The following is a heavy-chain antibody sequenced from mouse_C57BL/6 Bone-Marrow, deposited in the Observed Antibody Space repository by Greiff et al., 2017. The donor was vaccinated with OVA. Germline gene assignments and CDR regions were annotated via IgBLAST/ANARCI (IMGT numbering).Heavy chain of an antibody. Sequence: DVQLQESEGGLVQPGSSMKLSCTASGFTFSDYYMAWVRQVPEKGLEWVANINYDGSSTYYLDSLKSRFIISRDNAKNILYLQMSSLKSEDTATYYCARDYAMDYWGQGTSVTVSS. CDR1: GFTFSDYY. V-gene: IGHV5-16*01. J-gene: IGHJ4*01. CDR3: ARDYAMDY. CDR2: INYDGSST.